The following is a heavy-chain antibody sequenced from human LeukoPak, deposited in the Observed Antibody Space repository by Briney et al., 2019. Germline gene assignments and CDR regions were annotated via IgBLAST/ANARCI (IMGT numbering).Heavy chain of an antibody. CDR2: INHSGST. V-gene: IGHV4-34*01. J-gene: IGHJ4*02. CDR3: ARRASYIVVVVAARYFDY. D-gene: IGHD2-15*01. CDR1: GGSFSGYY. Sequence: PSETLSLTCAVYGGSFSGYYWSWIRQPPGKGLEWIGEINHSGSTNYNPSLKSRVTISADTSKNQFSLKLSSVTAADTAVYYCARRASYIVVVVAARYFDYWGQGTLVTVSS.